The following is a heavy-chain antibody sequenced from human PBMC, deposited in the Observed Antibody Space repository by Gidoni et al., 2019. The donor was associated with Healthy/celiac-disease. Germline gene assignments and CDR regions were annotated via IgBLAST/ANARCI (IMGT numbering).Heavy chain of an antibody. Sequence: EVQLVESGGGLVQPGRSLRLSCTASGFTFGDYAMSWFRQAPGKGLEWVGFIRSKAYGGTTEYAASVKGRFTISRDDSKSIAYLQMNSLKTEDTAVYYCTRDRYCSSTSCYFYYYMDVWGKGTTVTVSS. J-gene: IGHJ6*03. CDR1: GFTFGDYA. CDR2: IRSKAYGGTT. CDR3: TRDRYCSSTSCYFYYYMDV. V-gene: IGHV3-49*03. D-gene: IGHD2-2*01.